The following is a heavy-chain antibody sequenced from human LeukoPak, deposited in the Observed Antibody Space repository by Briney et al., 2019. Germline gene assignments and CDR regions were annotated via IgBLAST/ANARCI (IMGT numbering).Heavy chain of an antibody. D-gene: IGHD4-11*01. CDR3: ARDFSNLFDY. CDR2: ISTYSSYI. Sequence: GGSLRLSCAASVFSFSRYSMIWVRQAPRKGLEWVSSISTYSSYIYYADSVKGRFTISRDNAKNTLYLQMNSLRAEDTAVYYCARDFSNLFDYWGQGTLVTVSS. CDR1: VFSFSRYS. J-gene: IGHJ4*02. V-gene: IGHV3-21*01.